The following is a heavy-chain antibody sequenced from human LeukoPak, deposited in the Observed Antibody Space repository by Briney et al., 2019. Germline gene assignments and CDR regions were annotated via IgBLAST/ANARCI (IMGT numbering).Heavy chain of an antibody. J-gene: IGHJ4*02. CDR1: GGTFSSYA. Sequence: SVKVSCKASGGTFSSYAISWVRQAPGQGLEWMGGSIPIFGTANYAQKIKASVTSTADESTSTAYMELSSLRSEDTAVYYCARLRSYSGSYGYDYWGQGTLVTVSS. V-gene: IGHV1-69*13. CDR3: ARLRSYSGSYGYDY. CDR2: SIPIFGTA. D-gene: IGHD1-26*01.